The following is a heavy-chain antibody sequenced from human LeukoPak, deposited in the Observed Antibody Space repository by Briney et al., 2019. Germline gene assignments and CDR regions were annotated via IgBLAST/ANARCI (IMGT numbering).Heavy chain of an antibody. J-gene: IGHJ4*02. Sequence: PSGTLSLTCAVSGGSISSYYWSWIRQPPGKGLEWIGYIYYSGSTNYNPSLKSRVTISVDTSKNQFSLKLSSVTAADTAVYYCARASSGFYGYLIDYWGQGTLVTVSS. CDR2: IYYSGST. CDR3: ARASSGFYGYLIDY. CDR1: GGSISSYY. D-gene: IGHD5-18*01. V-gene: IGHV4-59*01.